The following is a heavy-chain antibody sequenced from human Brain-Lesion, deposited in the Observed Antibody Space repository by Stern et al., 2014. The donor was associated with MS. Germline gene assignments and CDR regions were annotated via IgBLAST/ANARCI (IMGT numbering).Heavy chain of an antibody. J-gene: IGHJ4*02. D-gene: IGHD1-26*01. CDR1: GYTLTELS. Sequence: MQLVESGAEVTKPGASVKVSCKVSGYTLTELSMHWVRQAPRKGLEWMGGFDPEDGETIYAQKFQGRVTMTEDTSTDTAYMELSSLRSEDTAVYYCATLSPGAGGNYYRHFDYWGQGTLVTVSS. V-gene: IGHV1-24*01. CDR3: ATLSPGAGGNYYRHFDY. CDR2: FDPEDGET.